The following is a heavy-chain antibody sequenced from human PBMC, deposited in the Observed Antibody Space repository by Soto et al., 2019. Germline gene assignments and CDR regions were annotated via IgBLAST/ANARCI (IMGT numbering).Heavy chain of an antibody. Sequence: ETLSLTCTVSGGSISSYYWSWIRQPPGKGLEWIGYIYYSGSTNYNPSLKSRVTISVDTSKNQFSLKLSSVTAADTAVYYCARIGYCSSTSCDLLFDYWGQGTLVTVS. D-gene: IGHD2-2*01. CDR1: GGSISSYY. CDR2: IYYSGST. J-gene: IGHJ4*02. V-gene: IGHV4-59*01. CDR3: ARIGYCSSTSCDLLFDY.